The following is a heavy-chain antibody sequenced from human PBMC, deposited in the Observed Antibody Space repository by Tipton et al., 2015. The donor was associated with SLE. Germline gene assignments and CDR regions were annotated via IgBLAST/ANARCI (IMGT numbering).Heavy chain of an antibody. D-gene: IGHD1-14*01. Sequence: SLRLSCAASGFSFSSHAMHWVRQAPGKGLEYVSGISSNGGSTYYAKSVKGRFTISRDNSKNTLYLQMSSLRAEDKAVYYCAREGPTGYYFDYWGQGTLVTVSS. CDR1: GFSFSSHA. CDR3: AREGPTGYYFDY. J-gene: IGHJ4*02. CDR2: ISSNGGST. V-gene: IGHV3-64*01.